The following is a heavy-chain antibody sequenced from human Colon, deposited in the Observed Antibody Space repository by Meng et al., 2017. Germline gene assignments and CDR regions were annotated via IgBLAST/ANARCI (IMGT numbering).Heavy chain of an antibody. J-gene: IGHJ4*02. CDR2: IYLSGSP. Sequence: QVELQGSGPGLVEPSGTLSVTCAVSGGSISSSNYWSWVRQPPGKGLEWIGQIYLSGSPSYNPSLESRVTISVDKSKNQLSLRLTSVTAADTAIYYCARHGGWHFDYWGQGTLVTVSS. V-gene: IGHV4-4*02. D-gene: IGHD6-19*01. CDR1: GGSISSSNY. CDR3: ARHGGWHFDY.